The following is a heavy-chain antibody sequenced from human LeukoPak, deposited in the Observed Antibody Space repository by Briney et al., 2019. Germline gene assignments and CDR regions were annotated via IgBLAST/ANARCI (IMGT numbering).Heavy chain of an antibody. J-gene: IGHJ4*02. CDR3: ARHERGTRDY. CDR1: GYTFTSYW. D-gene: IGHD1-26*01. V-gene: IGHV5-51*01. CDR2: IYPGDSTT. Sequence: GESLKISCQASGYTFTSYWIGWVRQMPGKGLEWMGIIYPGDSTTRYSPSFEGQVTISADKSISTAYLQWSSLRASDTAIYYCARHERGTRDYWGRGTLVTVSS.